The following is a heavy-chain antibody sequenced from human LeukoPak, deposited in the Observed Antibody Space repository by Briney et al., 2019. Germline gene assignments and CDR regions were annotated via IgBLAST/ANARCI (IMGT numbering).Heavy chain of an antibody. CDR1: GYSFTIYC. CDR2: IYPVDADT. D-gene: IGHD3-16*01. V-gene: IGHV5-51*01. J-gene: IGHJ4*02. CDR3: ARHPGGIQVDY. Sequence: RGESLKISFKGSGYSFTIYCIVCVRQMPGKGLYWMGIIYPVDADTRYSPSFQGQVTISADNSISTAYLQWSSLEASDTAMYYCARHPGGIQVDYWGQGTLVGVCS.